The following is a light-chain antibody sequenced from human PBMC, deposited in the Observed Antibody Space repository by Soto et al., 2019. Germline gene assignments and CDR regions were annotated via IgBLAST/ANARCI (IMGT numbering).Light chain of an antibody. V-gene: IGLV2-11*01. J-gene: IGLJ2*01. CDR1: SSDVGGYNY. CDR3: CSFAGSDILI. Sequence: QSALTQPRSVSGSPGQSVTISCTGTSSDVGGYNYVSWYQRHPGKAPKLIISDVTKRPSGVTDRYSGSKSGNPASLTISELQAEDEADYDCCSFAGSDILIFGEGTKVTVL. CDR2: DVT.